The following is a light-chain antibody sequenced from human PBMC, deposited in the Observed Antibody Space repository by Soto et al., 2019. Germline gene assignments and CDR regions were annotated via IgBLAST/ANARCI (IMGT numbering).Light chain of an antibody. J-gene: IGLJ1*01. V-gene: IGLV2-23*01. Sequence: QSALAQPASVSGSPGQSITISCTGTSSDAGSYNLVSWYQQHPGKAPNLMIYEGSKRPSGVSNRFSGSKSGNTASLTISGLQAEDEADYYCCSYAGSSTPYVFGTMTKVTVL. CDR1: SSDAGSYNL. CDR3: CSYAGSSTPYV. CDR2: EGS.